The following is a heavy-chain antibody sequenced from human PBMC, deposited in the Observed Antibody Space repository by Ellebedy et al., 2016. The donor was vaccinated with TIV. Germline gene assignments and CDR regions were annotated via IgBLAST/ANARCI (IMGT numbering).Heavy chain of an antibody. CDR2: IYSGGST. CDR1: GFTVSSNY. CDR3: ARVSHHWISFDY. Sequence: GGSLRLSCAASGFTVSSNYMSWVRQVPGKGLEWVSVIYSGGSTYYADSVKGRFTISRDNSKNTVYLQMNSLRDEDTAVYYCARVSHHWISFDYWGQGTLVTVSS. D-gene: IGHD1-1*01. V-gene: IGHV3-66*01. J-gene: IGHJ4*02.